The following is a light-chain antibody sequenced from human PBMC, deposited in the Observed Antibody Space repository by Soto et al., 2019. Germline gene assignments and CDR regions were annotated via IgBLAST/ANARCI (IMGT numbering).Light chain of an antibody. J-gene: IGKJ1*01. CDR3: QQYGDSPVT. CDR1: QSVSNDF. V-gene: IGKV3-20*01. Sequence: EIVLTQSPGILSLSAGERATLACSASQSVSNDFLAWYQQKPGQAPRLLIYDASNRATGIPARFSGSGSGTDFTLTISRLEPEDFAVYYCQQYGDSPVTFGQGTKVDIK. CDR2: DAS.